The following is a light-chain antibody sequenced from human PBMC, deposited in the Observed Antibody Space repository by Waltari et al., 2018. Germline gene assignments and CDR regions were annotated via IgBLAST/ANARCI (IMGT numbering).Light chain of an antibody. V-gene: IGKV1-5*03. J-gene: IGKJ2*01. CDR2: TAS. CDR1: QNIITW. Sequence: DIQMTQSPSTLSVSVGDRVTITCRASQNIITWLAWYLQKPGKHPRLLVHTASILETGVPSRFSGSGSGTTFTLTINSLQPDYLATYYCQQCDDFPSTFGQGTKLEIK. CDR3: QQCDDFPST.